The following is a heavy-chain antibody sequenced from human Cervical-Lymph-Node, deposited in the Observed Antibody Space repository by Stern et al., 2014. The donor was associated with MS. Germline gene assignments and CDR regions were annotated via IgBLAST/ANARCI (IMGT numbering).Heavy chain of an antibody. D-gene: IGHD6-13*01. J-gene: IGHJ5*02. V-gene: IGHV1-69*01. Sequence: QLVQSGAEVTKPWSSVKVSCKASGGTFSKFPSSWVRQAPGQGLEWMGGSFPVCGTPTYAQEFRGRVTITADVTTSTVYMELSSLRSDDTAVYYCALSSETSDRWYSLGYDLWGQGTLVTVSS. CDR1: GGTFSKFP. CDR2: SFPVCGTP. CDR3: ALSSETSDRWYSLGYDL.